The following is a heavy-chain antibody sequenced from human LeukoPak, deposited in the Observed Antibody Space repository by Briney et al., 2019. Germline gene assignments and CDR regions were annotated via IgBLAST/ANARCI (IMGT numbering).Heavy chain of an antibody. V-gene: IGHV3-11*01. D-gene: IGHD6-13*01. CDR2: ISSSGNVT. J-gene: IGHJ4*02. Sequence: GGSLRLSCGASGFTFSDYYMSWIRQAPGKGLEWLSYISSSGNVTYYADSVKGRFIVSRDNTKSALFLQMNSLRVEDTAVYYCEAGIGDYWGQGALLTVSS. CDR3: EAGIGDY. CDR1: GFTFSDYY.